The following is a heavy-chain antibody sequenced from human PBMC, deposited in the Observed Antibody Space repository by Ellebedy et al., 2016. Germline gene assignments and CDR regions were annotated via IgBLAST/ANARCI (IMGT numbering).Heavy chain of an antibody. CDR1: GFTFSSYS. Sequence: GESLKISXAASGFTFSSYSMNWVRQAPGKGLEWVSSISSSSSYIYYADSVKGRFTISRDNAENSLYLQMSSLRAEDTAFYYCAREAGTPPARALDYWGQGTLVTVSS. V-gene: IGHV3-21*01. CDR2: ISSSSSYI. D-gene: IGHD3-10*01. CDR3: AREAGTPPARALDY. J-gene: IGHJ4*02.